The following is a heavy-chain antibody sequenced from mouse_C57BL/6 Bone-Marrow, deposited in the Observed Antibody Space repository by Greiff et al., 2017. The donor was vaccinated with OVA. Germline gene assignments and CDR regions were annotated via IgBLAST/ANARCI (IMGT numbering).Heavy chain of an antibody. Sequence: EVKVEESGGGLVQPGGSMKLSCVASGFTFSNYWMNWVRQSPEKGLEWVAQIRLKSDNYATHYAESVKGRFTISRDDSKSSVYLQMNNLRAEDTGIYYCIPYSNYVDYYAMDYWGQGTSVTVSS. J-gene: IGHJ4*01. CDR3: IPYSNYVDYYAMDY. CDR2: IRLKSDNYAT. CDR1: GFTFSNYW. D-gene: IGHD2-5*01. V-gene: IGHV6-3*01.